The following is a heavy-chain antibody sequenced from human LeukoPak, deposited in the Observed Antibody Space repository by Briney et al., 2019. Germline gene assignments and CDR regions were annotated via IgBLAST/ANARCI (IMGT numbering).Heavy chain of an antibody. CDR1: GFTFSSYG. CDR3: ARCDGDYPK. D-gene: IGHD4-17*01. Sequence: GRSLRLSCAASGFTFSSYGVHWVRQAPCKGLEWVAVIWYDGSNKYYADSVKGRFTNSRDNSKNTLYLQMNSLRAEDTAVYYCARCDGDYPKWGQGTLVTVSS. J-gene: IGHJ4*02. CDR2: IWYDGSNK. V-gene: IGHV3-33*01.